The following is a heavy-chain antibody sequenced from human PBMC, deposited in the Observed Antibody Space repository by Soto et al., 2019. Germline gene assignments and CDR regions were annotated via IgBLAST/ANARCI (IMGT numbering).Heavy chain of an antibody. J-gene: IGHJ4*02. V-gene: IGHV4-30-2*01. D-gene: IGHD3-10*01. CDR3: ARGGWFDSFDY. CDR1: GASITYGAYS. CDR2: INHLETT. Sequence: QLQLHMSGSGLVKPSQTLSLTCTVSGASITYGAYSWSWIRQTPGKGLEWIGYINHLETTFYHPSFESRLTLSIDRTKNQFSLNLKSMSAADRAVYFCARGGWFDSFDYWGQGILVTVSS.